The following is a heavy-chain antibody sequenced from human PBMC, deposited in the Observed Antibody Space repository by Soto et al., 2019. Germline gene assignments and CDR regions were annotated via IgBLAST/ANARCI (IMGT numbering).Heavy chain of an antibody. J-gene: IGHJ1*01. Sequence: GGSLRLSCAASGFTFSSYGMHWVRQAPGKGLEWVAVIWYDGSNKYYADSVKGRFTISRDNSKNTLYLQMNSLRAEDTAVYYCARGFLGYCSGGSCYPGFQHWGQGTLVTSPQ. CDR3: ARGFLGYCSGGSCYPGFQH. V-gene: IGHV3-33*01. D-gene: IGHD2-15*01. CDR1: GFTFSSYG. CDR2: IWYDGSNK.